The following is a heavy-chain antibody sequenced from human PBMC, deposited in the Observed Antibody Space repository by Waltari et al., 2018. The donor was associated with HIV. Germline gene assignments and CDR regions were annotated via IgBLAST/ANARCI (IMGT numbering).Heavy chain of an antibody. CDR3: GGDPDGADPNNSYGLDV. CDR1: GGVSRRNG. Sequence: QVQLVQSGAAVKKHGSSVKVSCKASGGVSRRNGISWVRPAPGQGLEWLGMSTLCQGIANDSQKFKGRVTRSADKSTSTAYMELYNLISENTAVYYCGGDPDGADPNNSYGLDVWGQGTTVTVSS. J-gene: IGHJ6*02. V-gene: IGHV1-69*04. D-gene: IGHD4-17*01. CDR2: STLCQGIA.